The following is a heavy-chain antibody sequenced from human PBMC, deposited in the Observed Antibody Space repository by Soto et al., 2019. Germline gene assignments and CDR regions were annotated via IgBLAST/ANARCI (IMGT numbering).Heavy chain of an antibody. Sequence: QVQLQESGPGLVKPSETLSLTCTVSGGSISSYYWSWIRQPPGKGLEWIGYIYYSGSTNYNPSLKSRVTIPVDTSKNPFSLKLSSVTAADTAVYYCAGSYIVATTRSLSFDYWGQGTLVTVSS. J-gene: IGHJ4*02. CDR2: IYYSGST. D-gene: IGHD5-12*01. V-gene: IGHV4-59*01. CDR3: AGSYIVATTRSLSFDY. CDR1: GGSISSYY.